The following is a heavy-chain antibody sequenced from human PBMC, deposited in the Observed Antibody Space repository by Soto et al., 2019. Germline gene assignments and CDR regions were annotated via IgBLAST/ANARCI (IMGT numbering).Heavy chain of an antibody. V-gene: IGHV1-3*01. Sequence: QVPLVQSGAEVKKPGASVKVSCKASGYTFTSYAMHWVRQAPGQRLEWMGWINAGNGNTKYSQKFRGRVTITRDTSASTAYMELSSLRSEDTAVYYCARDPLWFGENYWGQGTLVTVSS. CDR2: INAGNGNT. D-gene: IGHD3-10*01. CDR1: GYTFTSYA. CDR3: ARDPLWFGENY. J-gene: IGHJ4*02.